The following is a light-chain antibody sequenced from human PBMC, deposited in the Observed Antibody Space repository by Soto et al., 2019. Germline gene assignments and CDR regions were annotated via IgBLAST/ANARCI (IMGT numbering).Light chain of an antibody. CDR1: QTISSNY. J-gene: IGKJ1*01. CDR2: GTS. V-gene: IGKV3-20*01. CDR3: QQYVSWT. Sequence: EIVLTQSPGTQSVSPGERATLSSRASQTISSNYLAWYQQKPGQAPSLLIYGTSSRATGIPDRFSGSGSGTDFTLTISRLEPEDSAIYYCQQYVSWTFGQGTKVEIK.